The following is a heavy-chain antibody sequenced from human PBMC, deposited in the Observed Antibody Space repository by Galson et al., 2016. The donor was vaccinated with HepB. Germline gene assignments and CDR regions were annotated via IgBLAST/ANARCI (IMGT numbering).Heavy chain of an antibody. V-gene: IGHV3-48*03. CDR2: ISYGGSTI. D-gene: IGHD1-26*01. J-gene: IGHJ4*02. CDR1: GFTFNTYE. Sequence: SLRLSCAASGFTFNTYEMNWVRQTPGKGLEWVSYISYGGSTIFYADSVKGRFTISRDNAKNSLFLQMSSLRAEDTAVYYCARVGGSYYRLDYWGQGTLVTVSS. CDR3: ARVGGSYYRLDY.